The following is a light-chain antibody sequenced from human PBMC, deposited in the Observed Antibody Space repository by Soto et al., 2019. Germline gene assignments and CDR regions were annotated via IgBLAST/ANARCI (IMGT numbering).Light chain of an antibody. Sequence: QSALTQPPSASGSPGQSVTISCTGTKNDIGVYDFVSWYQHHPGKAPRLIIYEVVRRPSGVPDRFSGSKSGNTASLTVSGLQAADEADYFCKSYAGSNTYVFGRGTKVTV. CDR3: KSYAGSNTYV. CDR2: EVV. CDR1: KNDIGVYDF. V-gene: IGLV2-8*01. J-gene: IGLJ1*01.